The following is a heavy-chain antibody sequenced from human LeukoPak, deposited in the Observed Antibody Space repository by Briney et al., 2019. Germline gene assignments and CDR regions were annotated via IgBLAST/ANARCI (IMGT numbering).Heavy chain of an antibody. CDR2: IYYSGST. CDR3: ARGRFMVRGVNFDY. CDR1: GGSISSHY. V-gene: IGHV4-59*11. D-gene: IGHD3-10*01. J-gene: IGHJ4*02. Sequence: PSETLSLTCTVSGGSISSHYWSWIRQPPGKGLEWIGYIYYSGSTNYNPSLKSRVTISVDTSKNQFSLKLSSVTAADTAVYYCARGRFMVRGVNFDYWGQGTLVTVSS.